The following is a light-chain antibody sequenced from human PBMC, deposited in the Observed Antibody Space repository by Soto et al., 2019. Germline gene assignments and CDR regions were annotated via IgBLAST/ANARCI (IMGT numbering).Light chain of an antibody. CDR2: KAS. J-gene: IGKJ1*01. Sequence: DIQMTQSPSTLSASVGDRVTITCRASQSISSWLAWYQQKPGNVPKLLIYKASSLESGVPSRFSGSGSGTAFTLIISKLQHDDFATYYCQHYYSYWTFGQGTKVDIK. V-gene: IGKV1-5*03. CDR1: QSISSW. CDR3: QHYYSYWT.